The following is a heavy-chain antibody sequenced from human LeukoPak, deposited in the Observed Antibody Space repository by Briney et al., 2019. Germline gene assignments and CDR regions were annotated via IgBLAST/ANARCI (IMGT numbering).Heavy chain of an antibody. D-gene: IGHD1-26*01. Sequence: SETLSLTCTVSGYSISSGYYWGWIRQPPGKGLEWIGRIYTSGSTNYNPSLKSRVTISVDTSKNQFSLKLSSVTAADTAVYYCARDRRGRQGDWGQGTLVTVSS. V-gene: IGHV4-38-2*02. CDR1: GYSISSGYY. J-gene: IGHJ4*02. CDR2: IYTSGST. CDR3: ARDRRGRQGD.